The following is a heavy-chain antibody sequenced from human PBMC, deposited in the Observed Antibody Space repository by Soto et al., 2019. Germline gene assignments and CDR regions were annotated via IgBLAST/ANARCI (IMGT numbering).Heavy chain of an antibody. CDR3: ARDYYYYIDV. V-gene: IGHV3-7*01. CDR2: IKQDGSAK. J-gene: IGHJ6*03. D-gene: IGHD3-10*01. CDR1: GFTFSSIG. Sequence: EVQLVESGGGWVRPGGPLGLSVPAPGFTFSSIGLPGAPQAPGKGLEWVSNIKQDGSAKYYVDSVKGRFTTSRDNAKNSLYLQMNSLRAEDTAVYYCARDYYYYIDVWGKGTTVTVSS.